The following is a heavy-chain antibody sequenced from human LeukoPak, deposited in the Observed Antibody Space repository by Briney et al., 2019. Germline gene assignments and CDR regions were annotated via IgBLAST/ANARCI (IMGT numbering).Heavy chain of an antibody. J-gene: IGHJ4*02. V-gene: IGHV3-9*01. Sequence: GGPLRLSCAASGFTFDDYAMHWVRHAPGKGLEGGSGISWNSGSIGYADSVKGRFTISRDNAKNSLYLQMNSLRAEDTALYYCATAQNFAWLLSYFDYWGQGTLVTVSS. CDR2: ISWNSGSI. CDR1: GFTFDDYA. CDR3: ATAQNFAWLLSYFDY. D-gene: IGHD3-9*01.